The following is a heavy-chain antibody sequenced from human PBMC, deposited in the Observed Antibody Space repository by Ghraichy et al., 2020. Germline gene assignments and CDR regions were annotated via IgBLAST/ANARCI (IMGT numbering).Heavy chain of an antibody. CDR1: GFTFSSYA. CDR3: AKLYYYGSGSFLAPYYFDY. D-gene: IGHD3-10*01. CDR2: ISGSGGST. Sequence: GASLHISCAASGFTFSSYAMSWVRQAPGKGLEWVSAISGSGGSTYYADSVKGRFTISRDNSKNTLYLQMNSLRAEDTAVYYCAKLYYYGSGSFLAPYYFDYWGQGTLVTVSS. V-gene: IGHV3-23*01. J-gene: IGHJ4*02.